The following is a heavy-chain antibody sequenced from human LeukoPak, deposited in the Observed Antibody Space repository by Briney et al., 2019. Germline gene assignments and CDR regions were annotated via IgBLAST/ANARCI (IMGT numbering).Heavy chain of an antibody. CDR2: ISSSSSTI. CDR1: GFTFSSYS. Sequence: GGSLRLSCAASGFTFSSYSMNWVRQAPGKGLEWVSYISSSSSTIYYADSVKGRFTISRDNAKNSLYLQMNSLRSEDTAVYYCARDNDSRDPPHFDYWGQGTLVTVSS. CDR3: ARDNDSRDPPHFDY. D-gene: IGHD3-16*01. V-gene: IGHV3-48*01. J-gene: IGHJ4*02.